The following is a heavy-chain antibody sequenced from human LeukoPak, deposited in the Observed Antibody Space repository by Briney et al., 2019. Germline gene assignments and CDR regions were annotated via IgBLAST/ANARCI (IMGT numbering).Heavy chain of an antibody. CDR2: ISYDGSNK. V-gene: IGHV3-30-3*01. D-gene: IGHD1-26*01. Sequence: GGSLRLSCAASGFTFSSYAMHWVRQAPGKGLEWVAVISYDGSNKYYADSVKGRFTISRDNSKNTLYLQMNSLRPEDTAVYYCARDQADASGSYYNDYWGQGTLVTVSS. CDR1: GFTFSSYA. J-gene: IGHJ4*02. CDR3: ARDQADASGSYYNDY.